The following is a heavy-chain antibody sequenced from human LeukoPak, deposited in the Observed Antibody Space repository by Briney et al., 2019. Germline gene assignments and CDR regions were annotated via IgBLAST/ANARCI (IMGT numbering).Heavy chain of an antibody. J-gene: IGHJ6*02. CDR3: ARDRLDRNYYYGLDV. D-gene: IGHD2-2*03. CDR2: INSDEST. Sequence: GGSLRLSCAASGFTLSSYWMHWVRHATGRGLGWVSRINSDESTYADSVKGRFTISRDNAKNTLYLQMNSLRAEDTAVYYCARDRLDRNYYYGLDVWGQGTTVTGSS. CDR1: GFTLSSYW. V-gene: IGHV3-74*01.